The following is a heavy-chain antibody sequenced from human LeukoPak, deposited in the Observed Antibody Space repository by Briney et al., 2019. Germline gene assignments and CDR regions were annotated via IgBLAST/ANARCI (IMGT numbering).Heavy chain of an antibody. D-gene: IGHD3-22*01. CDR2: INPNSGGT. CDR1: GYTFTSYG. V-gene: IGHV1-2*02. Sequence: ASVKVSCKASGYTFTSYGISWVRQAPGQGLEWMGWINPNSGGTNYAQKFQGRVTMTRDTSISTAYMELSRLRSDDTAVYYCARDSSVRGGFGELYYYDSSGYYQTHDAFDIWGQGTMVTVSS. CDR3: ARDSSVRGGFGELYYYDSSGYYQTHDAFDI. J-gene: IGHJ3*02.